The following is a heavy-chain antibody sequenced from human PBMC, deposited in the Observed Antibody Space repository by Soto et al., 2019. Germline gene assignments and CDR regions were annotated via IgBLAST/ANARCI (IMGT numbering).Heavy chain of an antibody. J-gene: IGHJ5*02. CDR3: ARHSARNWFDP. Sequence: PSETLSLTCCVSGGSISSSSYYWGWIRQPPGKGLEWIGSIYYSGSTYYNPSLKSRVTISVDTSKNQFSLKLSSVTAADTAVFYCARHSARNWFDPWGQGPLVTVSS. CDR2: IYYSGST. D-gene: IGHD1-26*01. CDR1: GGSISSSSYY. V-gene: IGHV4-39*01.